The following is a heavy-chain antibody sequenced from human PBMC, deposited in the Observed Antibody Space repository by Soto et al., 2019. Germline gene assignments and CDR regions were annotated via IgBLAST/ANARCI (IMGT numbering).Heavy chain of an antibody. CDR1: GYTFTSYA. Sequence: QVQLVQSGAEVKKPGASVKVSCKASGYTFTSYAMHWVRQAPGQRLEWMGWINAGNGNTKYSQKFQDRVTITRDTSASTAYMELSSLRSEDTAVYYCARDRIAARPGYYYMDVWGKGTTVTVSS. CDR2: INAGNGNT. CDR3: ARDRIAARPGYYYMDV. J-gene: IGHJ6*03. V-gene: IGHV1-3*01. D-gene: IGHD6-6*01.